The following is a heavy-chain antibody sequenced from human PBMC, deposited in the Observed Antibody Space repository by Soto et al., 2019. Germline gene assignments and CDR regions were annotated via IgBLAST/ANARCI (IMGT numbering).Heavy chain of an antibody. CDR2: ISYDGSNK. V-gene: IGHV3-30*18. J-gene: IGHJ6*02. CDR1: GFTFSSYG. Sequence: GGSLRLSCAASGFTFSSYGMHWVRQAPGKGLEWVAVISYDGSNKYYADSVKGRFTISRDNSKNTLYLQMNSLRAEDTAVYYCAKDQRRLYSSSPAPDYYYYYGMDVWGQGTTVTVSS. CDR3: AKDQRRLYSSSPAPDYYYYYGMDV. D-gene: IGHD6-13*01.